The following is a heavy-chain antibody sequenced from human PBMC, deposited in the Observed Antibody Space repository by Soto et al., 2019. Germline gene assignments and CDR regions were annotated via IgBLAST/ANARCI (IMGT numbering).Heavy chain of an antibody. CDR3: AKVRASYLSASYFYYGLEV. Sequence: EVQLVESGGGLVQPGGSLRLSCAASGFPFHNYWMHWVRQAPGKGLVWVSRINGAGDTTTYADSVRGRFTVSRDNAENTVYLQMNSLRADDTAIYYCAKVRASYLSASYFYYGLEVWGQGTTVTVSS. V-gene: IGHV3-74*03. CDR1: GFPFHNYW. J-gene: IGHJ6*02. D-gene: IGHD2-21*01. CDR2: INGAGDTT.